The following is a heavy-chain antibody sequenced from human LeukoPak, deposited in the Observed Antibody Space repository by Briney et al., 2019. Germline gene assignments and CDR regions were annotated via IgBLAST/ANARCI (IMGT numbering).Heavy chain of an antibody. J-gene: IGHJ4*02. CDR2: ILPIFGTA. D-gene: IGHD1-7*01. V-gene: IGHV1-69*05. Sequence: SVKVSCKASGGTFSSYAISWVRQAPGQGLEWMGGILPIFGTANYAQKFRGRVTITTDESTSTAYMELSSLRSEDTAVYYCARGPLNWNYGLDYWGQGTLVTVSS. CDR1: GGTFSSYA. CDR3: ARGPLNWNYGLDY.